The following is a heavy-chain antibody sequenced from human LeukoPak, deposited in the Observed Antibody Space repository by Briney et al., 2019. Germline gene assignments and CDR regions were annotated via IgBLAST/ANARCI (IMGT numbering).Heavy chain of an antibody. CDR1: AGSITNYY. CDR2: IQYSGST. CDR3: ARGFGAVNRGPSFDY. Sequence: SSETLSLTCTVYAGSITNYYWSWIRQPPGRGLEWLGYIQYSGSTNYNPSLKSRVTISVDTSRNQFTLKLTSMTAADPAVYYCARGFGAVNRGPSFDYWGQGTLVTVSS. J-gene: IGHJ4*02. D-gene: IGHD3-3*01. V-gene: IGHV4-59*13.